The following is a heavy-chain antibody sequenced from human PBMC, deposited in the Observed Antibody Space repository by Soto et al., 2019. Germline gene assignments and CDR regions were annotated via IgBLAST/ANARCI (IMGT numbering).Heavy chain of an antibody. CDR2: IYHSGNT. Sequence: SENLSLTCTGSGGSVSTNGYYWSWVRQPPGKGLEWIGYIYHSGNTNYNPSLKSRVTITVDTSKNQFSLKLTFATAADTAVYYCAREGPMSHCTHGVCYWFDPWGQGTLVPGS. CDR3: AREGPMSHCTHGVCYWFDP. J-gene: IGHJ5*02. V-gene: IGHV4-61*08. D-gene: IGHD2-8*01. CDR1: GGSVSTNGYY.